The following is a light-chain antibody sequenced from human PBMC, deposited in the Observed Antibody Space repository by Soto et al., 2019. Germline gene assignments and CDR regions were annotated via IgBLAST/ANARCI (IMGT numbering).Light chain of an antibody. Sequence: DIQLTQSPSFLSPYVGDTVTITCRASQGVSRYLAWYQQKPGKAPNLLIYAASTLRNEVPSWFSGSGSETEFTLTISSLQPEDFATYCSQQLNSYVFAFGPGTKGDIK. J-gene: IGKJ3*01. CDR3: QQLNSYVFA. CDR1: QGVSRY. V-gene: IGKV1-9*01. CDR2: AAS.